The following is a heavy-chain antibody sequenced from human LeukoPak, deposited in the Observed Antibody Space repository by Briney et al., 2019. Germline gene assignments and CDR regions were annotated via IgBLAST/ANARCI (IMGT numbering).Heavy chain of an antibody. CDR3: ASAPRWLQSEYYFDY. D-gene: IGHD5-24*01. V-gene: IGHV4-39*07. CDR2: IYHSGST. J-gene: IGHJ4*02. Sequence: KASETLSLTCTVSGGSISSSNYYWGWIRQPPGKGLEYIGSIYHSGSTYYNPSLKSRVTISVDTSKNQFSLKLSSVTAAGTAVYYCASAPRWLQSEYYFDYWGQGTLVTVSS. CDR1: GGSISSSNYY.